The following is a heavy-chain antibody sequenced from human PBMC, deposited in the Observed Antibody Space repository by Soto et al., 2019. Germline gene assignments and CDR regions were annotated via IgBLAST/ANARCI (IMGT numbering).Heavy chain of an antibody. CDR3: ARDRSTDFGLDV. CDR2: ISDGGERT. J-gene: IGHJ6*02. CDR1: GFTFSDYV. V-gene: IGHV3-23*01. Sequence: EVQLLESGGDLVQPGGSLRLSCVASGFTFSDYVMSWVRQVPGKGLEWVSSISDGGERTDYRDSVRGRFTISRDNARFTLHQQMNSLRVDDTAIYFCARDRSTDFGLDVWGQGTTVTVSS. D-gene: IGHD3-3*01.